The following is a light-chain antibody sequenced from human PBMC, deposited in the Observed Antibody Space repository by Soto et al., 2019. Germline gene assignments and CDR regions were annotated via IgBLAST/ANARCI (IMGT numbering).Light chain of an antibody. CDR1: QSISSY. J-gene: IGKJ1*01. V-gene: IGKV1-39*01. CDR2: AAS. CDR3: QQSYSTPRT. Sequence: DIQMTQSPSSLSASVGDRVTITCRASQSISSYLNWYQQKPGKAPKLLIYAASSLQSGVPSRFSGSVSGKDFTLTISSLKPEDFATYYCQQSYSTPRTLGQGTKVDIK.